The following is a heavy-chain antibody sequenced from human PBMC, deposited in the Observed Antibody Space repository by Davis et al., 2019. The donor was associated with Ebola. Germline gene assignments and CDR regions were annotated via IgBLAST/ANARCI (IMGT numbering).Heavy chain of an antibody. Sequence: MPSETLSLTCSLSGGSFNGYDWTWIRQPPGKGLEWVGEINHTGSTNYHPALKSRVTISVDMSNNQLSLKLSSVTAADTAVYYCARGRRYSYGPPRYWGQGTLVTVSS. CDR2: INHTGST. CDR3: ARGRRYSYGPPRY. V-gene: IGHV4-34*01. D-gene: IGHD5-18*01. CDR1: GGSFNGYD. J-gene: IGHJ4*02.